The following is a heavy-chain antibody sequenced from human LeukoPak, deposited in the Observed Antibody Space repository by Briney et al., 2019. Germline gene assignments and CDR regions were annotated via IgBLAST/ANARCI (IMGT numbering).Heavy chain of an antibody. J-gene: IGHJ4*02. CDR3: ARDKPGTVVPAALDY. CDR1: GGTFSSYA. CDR2: IIPIFGTA. V-gene: IGHV1-69*05. Sequence: GASVKVSCKASGGTFSSYAISWVRQAPGQGLEWMGGIIPIFGTANYAQKFQGRVTITTDESTSTAYMELSSLRSEDTAVYYCARDKPGTVVPAALDYWGQGTLVTVS. D-gene: IGHD2-2*01.